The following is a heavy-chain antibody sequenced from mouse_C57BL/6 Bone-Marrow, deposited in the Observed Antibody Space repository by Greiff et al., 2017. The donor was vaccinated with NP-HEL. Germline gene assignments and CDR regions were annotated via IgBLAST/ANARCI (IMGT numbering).Heavy chain of an antibody. Sequence: QVQLQQPGAELVRPGSSVKLSCKASGYTFTSYWMDWVKQRPGQGLEWIGNIYPSDSETHYNQKFKDKATLTVDKSSSTAYMQLSSLTSEDSAVYYCARWNSSGYSYWGQGTLVTVSA. CDR3: ARWNSSGYSY. D-gene: IGHD3-2*02. V-gene: IGHV1-61*01. J-gene: IGHJ3*01. CDR1: GYTFTSYW. CDR2: IYPSDSET.